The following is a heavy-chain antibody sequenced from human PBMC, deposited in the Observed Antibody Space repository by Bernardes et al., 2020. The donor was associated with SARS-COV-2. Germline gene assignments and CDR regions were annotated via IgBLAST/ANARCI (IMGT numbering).Heavy chain of an antibody. CDR2: INPYGGST. CDR1: GYTFTNYY. J-gene: IGHJ4*02. CDR3: GRDRSAVAGFVDY. V-gene: IGHV1-46*03. Sequence: ASVKVSCKASGYTFTNYYIHWARQAPGQGLEWMGIINPYGGSTVYPQKFQGRVTMTRDTSTSTVDMELSSLRFEDTAVYYCGRDRSAVAGFVDYWGQGTLVTVSS. D-gene: IGHD6-19*01.